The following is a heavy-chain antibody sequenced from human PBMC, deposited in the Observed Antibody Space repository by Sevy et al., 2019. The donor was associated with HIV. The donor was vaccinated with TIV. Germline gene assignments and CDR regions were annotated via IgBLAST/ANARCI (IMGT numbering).Heavy chain of an antibody. CDR2: IYYSGST. CDR1: GGTISSSSYY. D-gene: IGHD3-22*01. J-gene: IGHJ4*02. CDR3: ASSSVVDDYYDSSGYYGAMY. Sequence: SETLSLTCTVSGGTISSSSYYWGRNRQPPGQGLESIGSIYYSGSTYYNPSLKSRVTISVDTSKNQFSLKLSSVTAADTAVYYCASSSVVDDYYDSSGYYGAMYWGQGTLVTVSS. V-gene: IGHV4-39*01.